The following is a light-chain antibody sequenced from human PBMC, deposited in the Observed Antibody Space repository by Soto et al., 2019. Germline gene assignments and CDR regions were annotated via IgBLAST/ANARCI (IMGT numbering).Light chain of an antibody. CDR3: QHANNWPKT. J-gene: IGKJ1*01. CDR1: QSVNNN. Sequence: EIVMTQSPDTLSVSPGETATLSCRASQSVNNNLAWYQQKPGQAPRLLISDASTRAAGLPARFSGSGSGTDFTLTSSSLQSEDVAVYYCQHANNWPKTFGQGTKVEIK. CDR2: DAS. V-gene: IGKV3-15*01.